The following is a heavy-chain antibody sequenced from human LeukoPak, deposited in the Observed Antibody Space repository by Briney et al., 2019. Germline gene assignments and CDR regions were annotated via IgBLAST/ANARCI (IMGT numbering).Heavy chain of an antibody. D-gene: IGHD5-18*01. J-gene: IGHJ6*02. Sequence: GGSLRLSCAASGFTFSSYAMTWVRQAPGKGLEWVSTINGGGASTYYADSVKGRFTISRENSKNTLDLQMIRLRAEDMAVYYCATDRGYNYINGLDVWGLGTTVTVSS. V-gene: IGHV3-23*01. CDR2: INGGGAST. CDR3: ATDRGYNYINGLDV. CDR1: GFTFSSYA.